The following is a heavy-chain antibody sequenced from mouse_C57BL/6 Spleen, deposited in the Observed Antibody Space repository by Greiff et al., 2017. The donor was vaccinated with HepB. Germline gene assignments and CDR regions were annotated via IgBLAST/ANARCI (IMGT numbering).Heavy chain of an antibody. Sequence: QVQLQQSGAELVKPGASVKMSCKASGYTFTTYPIEWMKQNHGKSLEWIGNFHPYNDDTTYNEKFKGKATLTVEKSSSTVYLELSRLTSDDSAGDYCARGGADWDGYFDVWGTGTTVTVSS. D-gene: IGHD4-1*01. V-gene: IGHV1-47*01. CDR3: ARGGADWDGYFDV. CDR2: FHPYNDDT. J-gene: IGHJ1*03. CDR1: GYTFTTYP.